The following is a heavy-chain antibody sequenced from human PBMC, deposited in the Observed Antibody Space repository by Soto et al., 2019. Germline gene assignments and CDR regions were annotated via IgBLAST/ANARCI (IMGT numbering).Heavy chain of an antibody. CDR1: GFTFSSYA. D-gene: IGHD1-26*01. J-gene: IGHJ5*02. V-gene: IGHV3-23*01. CDR2: ISGSGGST. Sequence: GGSLRLSCAASGFTFSSYAMSWVRQAPGKGLEWVSAISGSGGSTYYADSVKGRFTISRDNSKNTLYLQMNSLRAEDTTVYYCAKVYRYSGCSDLNWCDPWGQGTLVTVSS. CDR3: AKVYRYSGCSDLNWCDP.